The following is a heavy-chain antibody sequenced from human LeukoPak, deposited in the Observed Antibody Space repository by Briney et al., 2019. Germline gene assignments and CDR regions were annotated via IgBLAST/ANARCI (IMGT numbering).Heavy chain of an antibody. Sequence: SETLSLTCTVSGGSVSISRYQWSWVRQPPGPGLEWIGDIQYNGPPAYNPSLQNRVIILRDESRNQFSLRLSSVTAADTAVYFCARRKADRPRNYYIDYWGQGILVTVSS. CDR1: GGSVSISRYQ. D-gene: IGHD6-6*01. CDR2: IQYNGPP. V-gene: IGHV4-61*01. CDR3: ARRKADRPRNYYIDY. J-gene: IGHJ4*02.